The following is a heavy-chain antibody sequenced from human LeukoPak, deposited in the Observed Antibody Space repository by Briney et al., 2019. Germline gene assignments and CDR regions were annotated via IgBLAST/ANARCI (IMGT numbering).Heavy chain of an antibody. V-gene: IGHV5-51*01. J-gene: IGHJ3*02. Sequence: GESLKISCEGSGFNFTTYWIAWVRQVPGKGLEWMGIIYPGDSDTRYNPPFQGLATISADKSISTAYLQWSSLKASDTAMYYCASNDFWSGYDAFDIWGQGTMVTVSS. CDR3: ASNDFWSGYDAFDI. CDR2: IYPGDSDT. CDR1: GFNFTTYW. D-gene: IGHD3-3*01.